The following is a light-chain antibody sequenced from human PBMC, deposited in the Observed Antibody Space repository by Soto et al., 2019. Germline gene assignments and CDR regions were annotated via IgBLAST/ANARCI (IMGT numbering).Light chain of an antibody. CDR3: QQYGSSLSIT. J-gene: IGKJ5*01. CDR2: GAS. CDR1: QSVSNYY. V-gene: IGKV3-20*01. Sequence: EIVLTQSPGTLSLSPGERATLSCRASQSVSNYYLAWYQQKPGQAPGLLIYGASSKATGIPDRFSGSGSGTDFTLTISRLEPEDFTVYYCQQYGSSLSITFGQGTRLEIK.